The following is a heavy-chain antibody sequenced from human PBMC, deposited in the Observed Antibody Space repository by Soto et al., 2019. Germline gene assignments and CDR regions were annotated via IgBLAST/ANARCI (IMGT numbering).Heavy chain of an antibody. Sequence: PGGSLRLSCAASGFIFSNYAMTWVRQGPGRGLEWVSTTSFSGGRTYYAASVKGRFTISRDNSNNTLFLQVSSLRAEDTAIYYCAKDSRSFGGVDCSKDYWGQGTLVTVSS. V-gene: IGHV3-23*01. CDR3: AKDSRSFGGVDCSKDY. CDR2: TSFSGGRT. D-gene: IGHD2-21*02. CDR1: GFIFSNYA. J-gene: IGHJ4*02.